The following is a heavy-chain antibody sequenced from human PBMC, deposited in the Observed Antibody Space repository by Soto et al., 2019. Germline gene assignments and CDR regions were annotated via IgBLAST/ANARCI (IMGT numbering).Heavy chain of an antibody. D-gene: IGHD1-26*01. V-gene: IGHV1-2*02. CDR3: ARRRVWELRPGYYYGMDV. Sequence: ASVKVSCKAPGYTFTGHYMHWVRQTPGQGLDWMGWINPNSGGTNYAQNFQGRVTMTRVTSISTAYMELSRLRSDPTAVYYCARRRVWELRPGYYYGMDVWGRGGTVTVS. J-gene: IGHJ6*02. CDR1: GYTFTGHY. CDR2: INPNSGGT.